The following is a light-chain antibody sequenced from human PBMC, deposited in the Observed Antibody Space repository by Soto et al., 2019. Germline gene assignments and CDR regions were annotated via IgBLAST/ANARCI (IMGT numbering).Light chain of an antibody. J-gene: IGKJ3*01. CDR1: QSVSSN. CDR2: GAS. V-gene: IGKV3-15*01. Sequence: EIVMTQSPATLSVSPGERATLSCRASQSVSSNLAWYQQKPGQAPRLLIYGASTRATGSPARFSGSGSGTQFTPTISSLQSEDFAVYYCQQYNNWPPLTFGPGTRLDIK. CDR3: QQYNNWPPLT.